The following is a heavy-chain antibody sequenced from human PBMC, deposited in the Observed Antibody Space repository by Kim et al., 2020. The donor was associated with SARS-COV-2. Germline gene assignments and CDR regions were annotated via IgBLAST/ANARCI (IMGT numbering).Heavy chain of an antibody. Sequence: SETLSLTCAVYGGSFSGYYWSWIRQPPGKGLEWIGSIYYSGSTYYNPSLKSRVTISVDTSKNQLSLKLSSVTAADTAVYYCARRIAAGTFDYWGQGTLGT. CDR3: ARRIAAGTFDY. D-gene: IGHD6-13*01. CDR1: GGSFSGYY. J-gene: IGHJ4*02. CDR2: IYYSGST. V-gene: IGHV4-34*01.